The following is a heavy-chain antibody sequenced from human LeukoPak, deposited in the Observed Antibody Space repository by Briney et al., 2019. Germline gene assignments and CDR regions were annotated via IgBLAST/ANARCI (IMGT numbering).Heavy chain of an antibody. Sequence: GGSLRLSCAASGFTFSSYGMNWVRQAPGKGLEWVSGITGSGGRTYYADSVKGRFTISRDNSKNTLYLQMNSLRAEDTAVYYCAKTPIVVVGTGAFDIWGQGTMVTVSS. V-gene: IGHV3-23*01. D-gene: IGHD3-22*01. CDR1: GFTFSSYG. CDR3: AKTPIVVVGTGAFDI. J-gene: IGHJ3*02. CDR2: ITGSGGRT.